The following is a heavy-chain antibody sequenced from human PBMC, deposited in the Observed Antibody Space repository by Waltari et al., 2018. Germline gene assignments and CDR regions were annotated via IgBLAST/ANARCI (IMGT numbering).Heavy chain of an antibody. CDR2: IIPIFGTA. V-gene: IGHV1-69*05. J-gene: IGHJ5*02. Sequence: GSSVKVSCKASGGTFSSYAISWVRQAPGQGLEWMGGIIPIFGTANYAQKFQGRVTITTDESTSTAYMELSSLRSEDTAVYYCARVDYDFWSGSSAGYNWFDPWGQGTLVTVSS. CDR1: GGTFSSYA. CDR3: ARVDYDFWSGSSAGYNWFDP. D-gene: IGHD3-3*01.